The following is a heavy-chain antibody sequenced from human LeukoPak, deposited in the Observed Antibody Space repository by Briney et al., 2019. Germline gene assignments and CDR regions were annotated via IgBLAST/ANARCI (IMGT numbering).Heavy chain of an antibody. D-gene: IGHD2-15*01. CDR1: GGSISSSSYY. CDR2: IYYSGNT. Sequence: PSETLSLTCTVSGGSISSSSYYWGWVRQPPGKGLEWIGSIYYSGNTYYNPSLKSRVTISVDTSKNQFSLKLSSVTAADTAVYYCARLVLSGGYCSGASCSLDYWGQGTLVTVSS. J-gene: IGHJ4*02. CDR3: ARLVLSGGYCSGASCSLDY. V-gene: IGHV4-39*01.